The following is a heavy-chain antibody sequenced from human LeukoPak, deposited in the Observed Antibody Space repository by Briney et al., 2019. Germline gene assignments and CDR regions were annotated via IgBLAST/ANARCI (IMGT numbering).Heavy chain of an antibody. CDR2: IIPIFDTA. CDR3: ARAGYDILTGYYMSWFDP. V-gene: IGHV1-69*13. J-gene: IGHJ5*02. Sequence: GASVKASCQASGGTFSSYAISWVRQAPGQGLEWMGGIIPIFDTANYAQKFQGRVKITADESTSTAYMELSSLRSEDTAVYYCARAGYDILTGYYMSWFDPWGRGTRVSVSS. D-gene: IGHD3-9*01. CDR1: GGTFSSYA.